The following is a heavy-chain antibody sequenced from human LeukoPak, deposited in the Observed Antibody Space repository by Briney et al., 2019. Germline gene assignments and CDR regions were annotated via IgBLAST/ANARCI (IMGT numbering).Heavy chain of an antibody. CDR3: ASAYYYDSSGPDWYFDL. J-gene: IGHJ2*01. D-gene: IGHD3-22*01. CDR1: GGSISSYY. Sequence: SETLSLTCTLPGGSISSYYWSCIRQPPGKGLEWVGYIYYSGSTNYNPSLKSRVTISVDTSKNQFSLKLSSVTAADTAVYYCASAYYYDSSGPDWYFDLWGRGTLVTVSS. CDR2: IYYSGST. V-gene: IGHV4-59*01.